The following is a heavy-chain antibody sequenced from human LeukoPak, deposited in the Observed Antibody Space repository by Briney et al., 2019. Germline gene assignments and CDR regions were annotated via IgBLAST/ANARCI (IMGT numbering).Heavy chain of an antibody. CDR2: VSNSGDYI. J-gene: IGHJ6*04. D-gene: IGHD3-10*02. CDR3: AELGITMIGGV. CDR1: GFSFSSYR. V-gene: IGHV3-21*01. Sequence: GGSLRLSCAASGFSFSSYRMNWVRQAPGKGLEWVSSVSNSGDYIHYADSVKGRFTISRDNAKNSLYLQMNSLRAEDTAVYYCAELGITMIGGVWGKGTTVTISS.